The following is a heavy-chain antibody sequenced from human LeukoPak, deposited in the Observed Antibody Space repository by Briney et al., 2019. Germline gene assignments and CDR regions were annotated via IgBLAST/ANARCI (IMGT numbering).Heavy chain of an antibody. CDR2: IYPGDSDI. J-gene: IGHJ4*02. V-gene: IGHV5-51*01. Sequence: GESLKISCKGSGYSFTSYWIGWVRLMPGKGLEWMGIIYPGDSDIRYSPSFLGQVTFSAVKSISTAYLQWSSLKASDTAMYYCARRRNSAWDFDYWGQGTLVTVSS. CDR1: GYSFTSYW. D-gene: IGHD6-19*01. CDR3: ARRRNSAWDFDY.